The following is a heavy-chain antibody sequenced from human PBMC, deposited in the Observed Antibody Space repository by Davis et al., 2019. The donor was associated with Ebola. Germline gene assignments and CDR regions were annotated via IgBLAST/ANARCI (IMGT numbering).Heavy chain of an antibody. CDR3: ATYYYYGMDV. J-gene: IGHJ6*02. V-gene: IGHV4-39*01. CDR2: IYYSGSN. CDR1: GGSISSSSYY. Sequence: MPSETLSLTCTFSGGSISSSSYYWGWIRQPPGKGLVWIGSIYYSGSNYYNPSLKSRVTISVDTSKNQFSLKLSSVTAADTAVYYCATYYYYGMDVWGQETTVTVSS.